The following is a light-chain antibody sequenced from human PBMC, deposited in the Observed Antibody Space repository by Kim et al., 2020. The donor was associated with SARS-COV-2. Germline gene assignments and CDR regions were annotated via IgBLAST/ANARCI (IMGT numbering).Light chain of an antibody. V-gene: IGKV3-20*01. J-gene: IGKJ1*01. CDR2: GIT. CDR1: QSVSSVH. Sequence: SPGDRATLSCRASQSVSSVHLAWYQQKPGQAPRLIIFGITRRATDIPDRFSGSGAGTDFILTISRLEPEDSAIYYCQQYAGVPPTFGQGTKVDIK. CDR3: QQYAGVPPT.